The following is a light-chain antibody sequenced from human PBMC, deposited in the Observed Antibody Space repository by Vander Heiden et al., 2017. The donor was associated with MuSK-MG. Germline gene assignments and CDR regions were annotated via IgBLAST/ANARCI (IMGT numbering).Light chain of an antibody. CDR2: AAS. J-gene: IGKJ2*01. Sequence: DIQMTQSPSPLPASVGDRVIITCRASQSIIRHLNWYQQKPGNAPKLLIYAASSLQSGVPSRFSGSGYGTDFTLTISSLQPEDFATYFCQQSDSTLPYTFGQGTKLEIK. CDR1: QSIIRH. V-gene: IGKV1-39*01. CDR3: QQSDSTLPYT.